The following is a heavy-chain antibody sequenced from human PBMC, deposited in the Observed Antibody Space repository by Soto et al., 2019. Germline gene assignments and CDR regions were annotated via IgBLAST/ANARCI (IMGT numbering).Heavy chain of an antibody. CDR3: AREVAASDY. J-gene: IGHJ4*02. D-gene: IGHD6-19*01. V-gene: IGHV1-8*02. Sequence: GASVKVSCKASGYTFTSHDINWVRQATGQGLEWMGWMNPNSGNTGYAQRFQGRVSMTRNTSISTAYMELSSLRSEDTAVYYCAREVAASDYWGQGTLVTVSS. CDR1: GYTFTSHD. CDR2: MNPNSGNT.